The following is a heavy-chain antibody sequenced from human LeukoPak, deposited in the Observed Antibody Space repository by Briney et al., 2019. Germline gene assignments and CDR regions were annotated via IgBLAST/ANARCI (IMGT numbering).Heavy chain of an antibody. Sequence: SETLSLTCAVYGGSFSGYYWSWIRQPPGKGLEWIGEINHSGSTNHNPSLKSRVTISVDTSKNQFSLKLSSVTAADTAVYYCARAPMTYYYMDVWGKGTTVTVSS. CDR3: ARAPMTYYYMDV. J-gene: IGHJ6*03. V-gene: IGHV4-34*01. CDR2: INHSGST. CDR1: GGSFSGYY.